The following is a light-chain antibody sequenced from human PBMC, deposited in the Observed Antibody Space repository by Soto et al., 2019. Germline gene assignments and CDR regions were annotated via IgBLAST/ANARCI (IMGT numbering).Light chain of an antibody. CDR1: NSNIGTNT. J-gene: IGLJ1*01. Sequence: QSVLTQPPSASGAPGQRVTISCSGSNSNIGTNTVNWYQQLPGSAPKLLIYSGNQRPSGVPDRFSASKSGTSASLAISGLQSGDEADYYCAAWDDSLTGDVFGPGTKLTVL. V-gene: IGLV1-44*01. CDR3: AAWDDSLTGDV. CDR2: SGN.